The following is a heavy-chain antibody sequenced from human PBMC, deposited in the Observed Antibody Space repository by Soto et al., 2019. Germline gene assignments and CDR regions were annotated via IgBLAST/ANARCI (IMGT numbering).Heavy chain of an antibody. CDR3: ATRQGGSYNWFDP. Sequence: SETLSLTCTFSCGSIIRSSYSWAWIRQPPGKGLEWIGTLYYSGNTYYNPSLKSRVTISVDTSKNQFSLKLSSVTAADTAVYYCATRQGGSYNWFDPWGQGTLVTVSS. CDR2: LYYSGNT. V-gene: IGHV4-39*01. CDR1: CGSIIRSSYS. D-gene: IGHD2-15*01. J-gene: IGHJ5*02.